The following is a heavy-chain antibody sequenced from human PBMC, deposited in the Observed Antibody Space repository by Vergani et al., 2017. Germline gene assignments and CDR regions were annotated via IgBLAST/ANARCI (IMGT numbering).Heavy chain of an antibody. CDR3: ARHSTVEWLVKLGWMDP. Sequence: QLQLQESDPGLVKPSATLSLTCSVSGSSIRSSNYYWGWIRQPPGKGLEWIASIDYSGSTYYNPSLKSRVTISVDTSKNQFSLKLSSVTAAHTAVYFCARHSTVEWLVKLGWMDPGGKEILVTVSS. CDR2: IDYSGST. CDR1: GSSIRSSNYY. D-gene: IGHD6-19*01. V-gene: IGHV4-39*01. J-gene: IGHJ5*02.